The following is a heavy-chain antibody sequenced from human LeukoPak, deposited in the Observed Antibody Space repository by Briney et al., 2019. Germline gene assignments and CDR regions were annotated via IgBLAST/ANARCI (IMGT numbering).Heavy chain of an antibody. Sequence: GASVKVSCKXSGYTFTGYYMHWVRQAPGQGLEWMGRINPNSGGTNYAQKFQGRVTMTRDTSISTAYMELSRLRSDDTAVYYCASSDSSGYYSFDYWGRGTLVTVSS. CDR3: ASSDSSGYYSFDY. D-gene: IGHD3-22*01. CDR2: INPNSGGT. V-gene: IGHV1-2*06. J-gene: IGHJ4*02. CDR1: GYTFTGYY.